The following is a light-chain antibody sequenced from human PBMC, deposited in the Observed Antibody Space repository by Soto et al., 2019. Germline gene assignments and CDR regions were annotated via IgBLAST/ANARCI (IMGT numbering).Light chain of an antibody. CDR1: NSDVGGYNY. CDR3: ASYTSSSTLYV. V-gene: IGLV2-14*01. J-gene: IGLJ1*01. CDR2: DVS. Sequence: QSALTQPASVSGSPGQSITISCTGTNSDVGGYNYVSWYQLHPGKAPKLMIYDVSNRPSGVSNRFSGSKSGNTASLTISGLQAEDDADYSCASYTSSSTLYVFGTGTKVTVL.